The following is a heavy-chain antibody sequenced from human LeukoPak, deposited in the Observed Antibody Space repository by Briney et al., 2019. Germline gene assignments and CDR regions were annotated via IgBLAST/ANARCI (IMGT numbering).Heavy chain of an antibody. CDR2: INPNSGDT. D-gene: IGHD6-13*01. Sequence: GASVKVSCKASGYTFAAYYMHWVGQAPGQGLEWMGWINPNSGDTNYAQNFQGRVTMTRDTSINTAYMELSSLRYDVTAVYYCARIKWSAANDWGQGTLVTVSS. J-gene: IGHJ4*02. CDR3: ARIKWSAAND. V-gene: IGHV1-2*02. CDR1: GYTFAAYY.